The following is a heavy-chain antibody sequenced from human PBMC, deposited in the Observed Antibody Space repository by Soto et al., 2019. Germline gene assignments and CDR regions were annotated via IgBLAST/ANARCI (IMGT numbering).Heavy chain of an antibody. CDR1: GYTFTSYH. Sequence: ASVKVSCKASGYTFTSYHIHWVRQSPGQGLERMGIINPSGGSTSYAQKFQGRVTMTRDTSTSTVYMELSSLKAEDTAVYYCARVGYYSSGYYVQFDYWGQGTLVTVSS. CDR3: ARVGYYSSGYYVQFDY. V-gene: IGHV1-46*01. J-gene: IGHJ4*02. CDR2: INPSGGST. D-gene: IGHD3-22*01.